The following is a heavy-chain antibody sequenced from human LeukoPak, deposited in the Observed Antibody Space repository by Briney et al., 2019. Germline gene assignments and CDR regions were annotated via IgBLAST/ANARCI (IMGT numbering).Heavy chain of an antibody. CDR2: INHSGST. J-gene: IGHJ4*02. CDR3: ARIENYYDSSGYYYPGLFDY. CDR1: GGSFSGYY. V-gene: IGHV4-34*01. Sequence: PSETLSLTCAVYGGSFSGYYWSWIRQPPGKGLEWIGEINHSGSTNYNPSLKGRVTISVDTSKNQFSLKLSSVTAADTAVYYCARIENYYDSSGYYYPGLFDYWGQGTLVTVSS. D-gene: IGHD3-22*01.